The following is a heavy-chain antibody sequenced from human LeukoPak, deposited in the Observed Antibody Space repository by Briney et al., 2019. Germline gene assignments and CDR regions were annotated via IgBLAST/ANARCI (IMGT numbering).Heavy chain of an antibody. CDR3: AGSAYYYYMDV. D-gene: IGHD3-10*01. Sequence: SETLSLTCTVSGGSISTYYWSWIRQPAGKGLEWIGRMYPSGSTTYKPSLKSRVTMSVDTSKKQFSLRLSSVTAADTAVYYCAGSAYYYYMDVWGKGTTGTVSS. CDR1: GGSISTYY. V-gene: IGHV4-4*07. CDR2: MYPSGST. J-gene: IGHJ6*03.